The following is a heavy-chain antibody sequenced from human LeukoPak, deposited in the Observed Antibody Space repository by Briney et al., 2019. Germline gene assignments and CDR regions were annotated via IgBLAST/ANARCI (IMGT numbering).Heavy chain of an antibody. D-gene: IGHD1-26*01. V-gene: IGHV4-59*12. CDR3: ARVPGATTGYFDY. CDR1: GGSISSYY. Sequence: SETLSLTCTVSGGSISSYYWSWIRQPPGKGLEWIGHIYYSGSTNYNPSLKSRVTISVDRSKNQFSLKLSSVTAADTAVYYCARVPGATTGYFDYWGQGTLVTVSS. CDR2: IYYSGST. J-gene: IGHJ4*02.